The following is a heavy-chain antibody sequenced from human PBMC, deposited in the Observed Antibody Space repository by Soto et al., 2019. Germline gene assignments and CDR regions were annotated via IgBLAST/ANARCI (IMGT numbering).Heavy chain of an antibody. CDR2: IYYSGST. J-gene: IGHJ4*02. CDR1: GGSISSYY. D-gene: IGHD3-22*01. V-gene: IGHV4-59*01. Sequence: SETRSLTCTVSGGSISSYYWSWIRQPPGKGLEWIGYIYYSGSTNYNPSLKSRGTISVDTSKNQFPLKLSSVTAADTAVYYCARGGDYYDSSGSFDYWGQGTLVTVSS. CDR3: ARGGDYYDSSGSFDY.